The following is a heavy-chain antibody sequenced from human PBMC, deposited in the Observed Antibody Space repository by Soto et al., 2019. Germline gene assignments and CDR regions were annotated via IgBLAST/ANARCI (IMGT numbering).Heavy chain of an antibody. V-gene: IGHV3-53*01. CDR3: ARDITIFGVVAPGGMDV. J-gene: IGHJ6*02. D-gene: IGHD3-3*01. CDR2: IYSGGST. CDR1: GFTVSSNY. Sequence: HPGGSLRLSCAASGFTVSSNYMSWVRQAPGKGLEWVSVIYSGGSTYYADSVKGRFTISRDNSKNTLYLQMNSLRAEDTAVYYCARDITIFGVVAPGGMDVWGQGTTVTVSS.